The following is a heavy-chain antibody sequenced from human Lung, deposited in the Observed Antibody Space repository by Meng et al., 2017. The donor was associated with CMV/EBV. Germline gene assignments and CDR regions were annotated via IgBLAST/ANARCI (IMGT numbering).Heavy chain of an antibody. Sequence: QVGAGAKEPGPEGKVNVNGYGYTFTINAIPWVREAPGPGIEWMGWINPNSGGTNSAQKFQCWVTMTRDTAISTAYTEMGRLRSDATAVYFCACDWEGSWAAFDYWGQGTLVTVSS. CDR2: INPNSGGT. J-gene: IGHJ4*02. V-gene: IGHV1-2*04. D-gene: IGHD6-13*01. CDR3: ACDWEGSWAAFDY. CDR1: GYTFTINA.